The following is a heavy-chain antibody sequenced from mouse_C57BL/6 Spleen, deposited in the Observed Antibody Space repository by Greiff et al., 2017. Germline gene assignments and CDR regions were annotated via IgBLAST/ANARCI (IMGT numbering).Heavy chain of an antibody. D-gene: IGHD2-3*01. Sequence: QVQLQQPGAELVKPGASVKLSCKASGYTFTSYWMHWVKQRPGQGLEWIGMIHPNSGSTNYNEKFKSKATLTVDKSSSTAYMQLSSLTSEDSAVYYCARDSPYDGAYWGQGTLVTVSA. J-gene: IGHJ3*01. CDR1: GYTFTSYW. CDR2: IHPNSGST. V-gene: IGHV1-64*01. CDR3: ARDSPYDGAY.